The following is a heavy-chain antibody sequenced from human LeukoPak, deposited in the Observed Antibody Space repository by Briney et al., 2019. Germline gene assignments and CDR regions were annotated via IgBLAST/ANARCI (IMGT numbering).Heavy chain of an antibody. CDR2: ISSSRSYI. CDR1: GFTFSSYS. Sequence: GSLRLSRAASGFTFSSYSMNWVRQAPGKGLEWVSSISSSRSYIYYADSVKGRFTISRDNARSTLYLQMDSLRAEDTAVYYCARDSSLLYWGQGTLVTVSS. D-gene: IGHD6-13*01. CDR3: ARDSSLLY. V-gene: IGHV3-21*01. J-gene: IGHJ4*02.